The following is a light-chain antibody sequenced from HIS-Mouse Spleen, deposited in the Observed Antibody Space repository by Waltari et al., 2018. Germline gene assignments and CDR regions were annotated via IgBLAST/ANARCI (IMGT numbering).Light chain of an antibody. CDR2: KDS. CDR3: QSADSSGTYKV. V-gene: IGLV3-25*03. J-gene: IGLJ2*01. CDR1: ALPKQY. Sequence: SYELTQPPSVPVSPGQTVRNPCSGDALPKQYASWYQQKPGQAPVLVIYKDSERPSGIPERFSGSSSGTTVTLTISGVQAEDEADYYCQSADSSGTYKVFGGGTKLTVL.